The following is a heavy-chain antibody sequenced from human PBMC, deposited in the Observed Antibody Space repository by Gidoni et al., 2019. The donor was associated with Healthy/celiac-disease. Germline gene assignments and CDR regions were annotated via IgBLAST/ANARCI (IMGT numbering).Heavy chain of an antibody. J-gene: IGHJ4*02. CDR3: ARDPRGYCSGGSCYVFDY. V-gene: IGHV3-21*01. Sequence: EVQLVESGGGLVKPGGSLRLSCAASGFTFSSYSMNWVRQAPGKGLEWVSSISSSSSYIYYADSVKGRFTISRDNAKNSLYLQMNSLRAEDTAVYYCARDPRGYCSGGSCYVFDYWGQGTLVTVSS. CDR1: GFTFSSYS. CDR2: ISSSSSYI. D-gene: IGHD2-15*01.